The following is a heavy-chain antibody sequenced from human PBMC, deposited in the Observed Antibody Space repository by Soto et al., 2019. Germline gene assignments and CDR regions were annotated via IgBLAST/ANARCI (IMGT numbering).Heavy chain of an antibody. J-gene: IGHJ6*02. Sequence: QVQLVESGGGVVQPGRSLRLSCAASGFTFSSYGMHWVRQAPGKGLEWVAVIWYDGSNKYYADSVKGRFTISRDNSKNTLYLQMNSLRAEDTAVYYCARVKALFYDFWSGGDYGMDVWGQGTTVTVSS. CDR3: ARVKALFYDFWSGGDYGMDV. V-gene: IGHV3-33*01. CDR1: GFTFSSYG. D-gene: IGHD3-3*01. CDR2: IWYDGSNK.